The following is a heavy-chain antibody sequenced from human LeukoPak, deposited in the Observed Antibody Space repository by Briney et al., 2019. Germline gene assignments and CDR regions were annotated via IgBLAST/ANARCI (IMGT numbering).Heavy chain of an antibody. V-gene: IGHV4-39*01. CDR3: ARRPRNIVGATWVY. CDR1: GGSISSSSYY. D-gene: IGHD1-26*01. Sequence: SETLSLTCTVSGGSISSSSYYWGWIRQPPGKGLEWIGSIYYSGSTYYNPSLKSRVTISVDTSKNQFSLKLSSVTAADTAVYYCARRPRNIVGATWVYWCQGTLVTVSS. J-gene: IGHJ4*02. CDR2: IYYSGST.